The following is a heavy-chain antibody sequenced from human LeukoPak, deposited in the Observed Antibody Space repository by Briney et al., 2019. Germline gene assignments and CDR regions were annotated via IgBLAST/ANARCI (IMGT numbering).Heavy chain of an antibody. Sequence: SETLSLTCSVSGGSISCGGCYLSWIRQHPGKGLEWIGYIYYSGSTYYSPSLKSRVTISVDTSKNQFSLTLSSVAAADTAVYYCARGLPYTDRGDNWGQGTLVTVSS. V-gene: IGHV4-31*03. J-gene: IGHJ4*02. CDR3: ARGLPYTDRGDN. D-gene: IGHD3-16*01. CDR1: GGSISCGGCY. CDR2: IYYSGST.